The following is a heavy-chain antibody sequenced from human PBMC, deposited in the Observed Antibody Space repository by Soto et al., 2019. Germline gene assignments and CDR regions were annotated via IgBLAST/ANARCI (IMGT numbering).Heavy chain of an antibody. Sequence: KVSCKTSGFTFTNSAVQWVRQARGQRLEWIGWIIVASGRTNYAREVQERVTISRDTSTSTAYMELSGLRSEDTAVYYCVSELYSGGGCCSFDFWGQGTMVTVSS. D-gene: IGHD2-21*02. CDR3: VSELYSGGGCCSFDF. CDR1: GFTFTNSA. V-gene: IGHV1-58*01. J-gene: IGHJ3*01. CDR2: IIVASGRT.